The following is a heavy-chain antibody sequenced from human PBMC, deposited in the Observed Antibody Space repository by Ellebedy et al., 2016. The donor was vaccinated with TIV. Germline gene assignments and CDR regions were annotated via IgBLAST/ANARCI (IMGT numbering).Heavy chain of an antibody. Sequence: AASVKVSCKASGYTFTGYYMHWVRQAPGQGLEWMGWINPNSGGTNYAQKFQGWVTMTRDTSISPAYMELSRLRSDDTAVYYCARDLQGFGELSAFDIWGQGTMVTVSS. J-gene: IGHJ3*02. CDR2: INPNSGGT. CDR1: GYTFTGYY. D-gene: IGHD3-10*01. CDR3: ARDLQGFGELSAFDI. V-gene: IGHV1-2*04.